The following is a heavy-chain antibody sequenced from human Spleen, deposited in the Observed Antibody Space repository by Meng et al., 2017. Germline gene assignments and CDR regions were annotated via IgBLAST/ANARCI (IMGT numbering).Heavy chain of an antibody. CDR3: ATARIRVLRGVIDTRYYYYDGMDV. V-gene: IGHV1-24*01. CDR1: GYSLNALS. J-gene: IGHJ6*02. D-gene: IGHD3-10*01. CDR2: FDPKDGKT. Sequence: ASVKVSCKVSGYSLNALSIHWVRQAPGKGLEWMGGFDPKDGKTIHAQNFQGRVTMTEDTSTDTAYMELSSLRSEDTAVYYCATARIRVLRGVIDTRYYYYDGMDVWGQGTMVTVSS.